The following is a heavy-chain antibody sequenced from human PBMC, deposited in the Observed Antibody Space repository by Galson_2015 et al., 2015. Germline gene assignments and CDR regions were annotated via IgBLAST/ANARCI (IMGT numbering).Heavy chain of an antibody. V-gene: IGHV3-23*01. Sequence: SLRLSCAASGFTFSSYAMSWVRQAPGKGLEWVSAISGSGGSTYYADSVKGRFTISRDNPKNTLYLQMNSLRAEDTAAYYCAKFWVTRREGFDYWGQGTLVTVSS. J-gene: IGHJ4*02. D-gene: IGHD4-17*01. CDR3: AKFWVTRREGFDY. CDR1: GFTFSSYA. CDR2: ISGSGGST.